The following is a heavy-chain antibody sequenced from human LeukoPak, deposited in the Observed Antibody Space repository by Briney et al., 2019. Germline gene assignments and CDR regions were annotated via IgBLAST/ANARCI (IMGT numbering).Heavy chain of an antibody. Sequence: GGSLRLSCAASAFTFSTYAMSWVRQAPGKGLEWVSAISAGADSTYYADSVQGRFTISRDNYKNTLYLQMSGLSAEDTAVYFCARGAYGDYDFWGQGTLVTVSS. D-gene: IGHD4-17*01. CDR1: AFTFSTYA. CDR2: ISAGADST. J-gene: IGHJ4*02. V-gene: IGHV3-23*01. CDR3: ARGAYGDYDF.